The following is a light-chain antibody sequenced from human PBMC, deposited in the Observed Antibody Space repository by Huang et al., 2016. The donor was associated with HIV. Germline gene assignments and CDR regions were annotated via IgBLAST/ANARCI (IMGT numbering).Light chain of an antibody. CDR1: QSVSSN. V-gene: IGKV3-15*01. CDR2: GAS. J-gene: IGKJ5*01. Sequence: EIVMTQSPATLSVSPGERATLSCRASQSVSSNLAWYQQKPGQAPRHRIYGASTRATGSPARFRVSGSGTEFTLTISSLQSEDFAVYYCQQYNNWPPLITFGQGTRLEIK. CDR3: QQYNNWPPLIT.